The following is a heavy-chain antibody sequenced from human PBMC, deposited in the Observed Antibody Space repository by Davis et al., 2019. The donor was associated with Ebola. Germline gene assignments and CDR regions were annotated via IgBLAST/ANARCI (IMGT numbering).Heavy chain of an antibody. CDR1: GYTFPRYA. CDR3: AREFIGLPFLGPHGY. J-gene: IGHJ4*02. V-gene: IGHV7-4-1*02. D-gene: IGHD3-16*01. CDR2: INTNTGNP. Sequence: ASVKVSCKASGYTFPRYAMNWVRQAPGQGLEWMGWINTNTGNPTYAQGFTGRFVFSLDTSVSTAYLQISSLKAEDTAVYYCAREFIGLPFLGPHGYWGQGTLVTVSS.